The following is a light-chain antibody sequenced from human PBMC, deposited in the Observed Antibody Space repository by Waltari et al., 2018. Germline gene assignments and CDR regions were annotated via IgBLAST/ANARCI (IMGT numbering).Light chain of an antibody. Sequence: DIVMTQSPEYLAVSLGERATINCKSSQSLLHFSNNEFYLAWYQQKPGQSPKLLVHWASTRESGVPDRFSGSGSGREFTLTISSLQAEDVAVYYCQQYYSITYTFGQGTRLEIK. J-gene: IGKJ2*01. V-gene: IGKV4-1*01. CDR2: WAS. CDR1: QSLLHFSNNEFY. CDR3: QQYYSITYT.